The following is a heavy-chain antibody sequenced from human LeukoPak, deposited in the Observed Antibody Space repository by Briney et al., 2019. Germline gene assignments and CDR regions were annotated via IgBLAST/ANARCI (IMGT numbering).Heavy chain of an antibody. CDR3: AKEHGGRSTTSISNYFDY. CDR1: AFTFSSYS. V-gene: IGHV3-21*04. CDR2: ISSSSSYI. J-gene: IGHJ4*02. Sequence: GGSLRLSCAASAFTFSSYSMNWVRQAPGKGLEWVSSISSSSSYIYYADSVKGRFTISRDNAKNSLYLQMNSLRAEDTALYYCAKEHGGRSTTSISNYFDYWGQGTLVTASS. D-gene: IGHD4-23*01.